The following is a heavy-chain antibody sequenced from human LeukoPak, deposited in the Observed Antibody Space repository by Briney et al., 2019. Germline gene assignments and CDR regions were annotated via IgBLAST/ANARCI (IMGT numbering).Heavy chain of an antibody. D-gene: IGHD6-13*01. CDR1: GYTFTIYD. CDR3: ARGDTWYSSSWYRYYYYGMDV. J-gene: IGHJ6*02. V-gene: IGHV1-8*01. Sequence: ASVKVSCTASGYTFTIYDINWVRQTPGQGLEWMGWMNPNSGNTGYAQKFQGRVTMTRNTSISTAYMELSSLRSEDTAVYYCARGDTWYSSSWYRYYYYGMDVWGQGTTVTVSS. CDR2: MNPNSGNT.